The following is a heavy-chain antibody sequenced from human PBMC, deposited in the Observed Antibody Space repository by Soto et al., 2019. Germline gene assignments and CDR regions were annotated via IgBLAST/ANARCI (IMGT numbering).Heavy chain of an antibody. J-gene: IGHJ4*02. CDR3: ARAGYYYDSSGYFTFDY. Sequence: PSETLSLTCTVSGGSISSYYWSWIRQPPGKGLEWIGYIYYSGSTNYNPSLKSRVTISVDTSKNQLSLKLSSVTAADTAVYYCARAGYYYDSSGYFTFDYWGQGTLVTVSS. V-gene: IGHV4-59*01. CDR1: GGSISSYY. CDR2: IYYSGST. D-gene: IGHD3-22*01.